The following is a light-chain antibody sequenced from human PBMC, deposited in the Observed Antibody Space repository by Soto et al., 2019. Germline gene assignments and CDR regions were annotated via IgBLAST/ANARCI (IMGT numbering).Light chain of an antibody. J-gene: IGLJ2*01. Sequence: QSALTQPASVSGSPGQSITISCTGTSSDVGGYNYVSWYQQYPGKAPKVMIYDVSKRPSGVPDRFSGSKSGNTASLTISGLQAEDEADYYCCSYAGSYVVFGGGTKLTVL. CDR3: CSYAGSYVV. CDR2: DVS. V-gene: IGLV2-11*01. CDR1: SSDVGGYNY.